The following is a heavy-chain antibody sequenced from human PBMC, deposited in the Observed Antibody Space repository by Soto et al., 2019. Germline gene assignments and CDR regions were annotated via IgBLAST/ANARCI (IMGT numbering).Heavy chain of an antibody. J-gene: IGHJ6*03. CDR2: ISSSGTID. D-gene: IGHD3-10*01. V-gene: IGHV3-11*01. Sequence: QVQLVESGGGLVKPGGSLRLSCVASGFTLSDYYMSWIRQAPGKGLEWVSYISSSGTIDNYADSVKGRFTISRDNAKTSLFLQMNGLRAEDTAGYYCARRTMGNYYYMDVWGKGTTVTVSS. CDR3: ARRTMGNYYYMDV. CDR1: GFTLSDYY.